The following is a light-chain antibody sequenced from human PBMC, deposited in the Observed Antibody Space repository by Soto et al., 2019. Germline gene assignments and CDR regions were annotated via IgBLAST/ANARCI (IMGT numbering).Light chain of an antibody. CDR3: QQYNNWPVFT. CDR2: GAS. J-gene: IGKJ3*01. V-gene: IGKV3-15*01. Sequence: EIVMTQSPATLSVSPGARATLSCRASQSVSSNLAWYQQKPGQAPRLLIYGASTRATGISARFSGSGSGTEFTLTISSLQSEDFAVYYCQQYNNWPVFTFGPGTKMDFK. CDR1: QSVSSN.